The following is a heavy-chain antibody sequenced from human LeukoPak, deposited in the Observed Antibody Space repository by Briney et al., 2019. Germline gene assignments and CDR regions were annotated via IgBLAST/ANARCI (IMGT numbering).Heavy chain of an antibody. Sequence: SETLSLTCTVSGGSISSSSYYWGWIRQPPGKGLEWIGSIYYSGSTYYNPSLKSRVTISVDTSKNQFSLKLSSVTAADTAVYYCARGRIVVVPAAMGYYYYGMDVWGQGTTVTVSS. CDR3: ARGRIVVVPAAMGYYYYGMDV. D-gene: IGHD2-2*01. J-gene: IGHJ6*02. CDR2: IYYSGST. CDR1: GGSISSSSYY. V-gene: IGHV4-39*01.